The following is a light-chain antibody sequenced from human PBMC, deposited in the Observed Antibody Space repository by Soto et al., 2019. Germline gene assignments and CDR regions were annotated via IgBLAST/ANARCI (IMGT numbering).Light chain of an antibody. CDR1: QGVNSH. J-gene: IGKJ4*01. CDR3: QQYNNWPLT. Sequence: EIVMTQSPATLSVSPGDRATLSCRAGQGVNSHLAWYQQKPGQAPRLLIYGASTRATGVPASFSGSGSGTEFTLTISSLQAEDVAVYYCQQYNNWPLTFGGGTKVEIK. CDR2: GAS. V-gene: IGKV3-15*01.